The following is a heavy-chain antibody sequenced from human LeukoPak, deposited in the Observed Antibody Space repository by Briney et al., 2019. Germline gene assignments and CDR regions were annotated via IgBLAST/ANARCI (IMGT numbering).Heavy chain of an antibody. CDR2: INAGNGNT. D-gene: IGHD3-10*01. CDR3: ARNKGRYGSGRVHFDP. V-gene: IGHV1-3*01. J-gene: IGHJ5*02. CDR1: GYTFTSYA. Sequence: ASVKVSCKASGYTFTSYAMHWVRQAPGQRLEWMGWINAGNGNTKYSQKFQGRVTITRDTSASTAYMELSSLRSEDTAVYYCARNKGRYGSGRVHFDPWGQGTLVTVSS.